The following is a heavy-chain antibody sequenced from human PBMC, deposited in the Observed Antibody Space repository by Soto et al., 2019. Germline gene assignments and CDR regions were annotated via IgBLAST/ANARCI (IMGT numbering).Heavy chain of an antibody. Sequence: ASVKVSCKITGYTYIAYAMHWVRQAPGRRLEWMGWINPANGNTKYSQTFQGKLTITWDTSATTAYMEITSLRSEDTTVYFCALSHTGFCSPTACPGDYDSWGQGTLVTVSS. J-gene: IGHJ4*02. D-gene: IGHD2-15*01. V-gene: IGHV1-3*01. CDR3: ALSHTGFCSPTACPGDYDS. CDR2: INPANGNT. CDR1: GYTYIAYA.